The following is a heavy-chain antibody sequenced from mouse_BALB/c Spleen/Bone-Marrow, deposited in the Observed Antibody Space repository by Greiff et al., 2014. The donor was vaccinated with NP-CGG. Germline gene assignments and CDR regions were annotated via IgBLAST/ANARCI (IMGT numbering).Heavy chain of an antibody. CDR1: GYTFTSYW. J-gene: IGHJ3*01. CDR2: IPPGSGTT. CDR3: ARGSYYYGSSSPWFAY. Sequence: DLVKPGASVKLSCKASGYTFTSYWINWIKQRPGQGLEWIGRIPPGSGTTYYNEMFKSKATLTVDTSSTTAYIQLSSLSSEDSAVYFCARGSYYYGSSSPWFAYWGQGTLVTVSA. V-gene: IGHV1S41*01. D-gene: IGHD1-1*01.